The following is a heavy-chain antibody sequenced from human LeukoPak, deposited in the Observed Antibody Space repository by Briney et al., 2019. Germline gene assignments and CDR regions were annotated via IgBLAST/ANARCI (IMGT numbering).Heavy chain of an antibody. CDR2: IKSKTDGGTT. CDR1: GFSFSNAW. V-gene: IGHV3-15*01. Sequence: GGSLRLSCAASGFSFSNAWMSWVRQAPGKGLEWVGRIKSKTDGGTTDYAAPVKGRFIISRDDSKNTLYLQMNNLKTEDTAVYYCTTAELYTSGWGNDYWGQGTQVTVSS. D-gene: IGHD6-19*01. J-gene: IGHJ4*02. CDR3: TTAELYTSGWGNDY.